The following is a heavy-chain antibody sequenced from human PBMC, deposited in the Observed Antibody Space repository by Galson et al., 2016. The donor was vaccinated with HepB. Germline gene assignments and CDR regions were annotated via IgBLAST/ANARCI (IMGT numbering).Heavy chain of an antibody. CDR2: ISRTSTYM. V-gene: IGHV3-21*01. J-gene: IGHJ6*02. CDR1: GFTFSSYS. D-gene: IGHD2/OR15-2a*01. Sequence: SLRLSCAASGFTFSSYSMNWVRQAPGRGLEWVSSISRTSTYMYYADSVKGRFTISRDNAKNTLYLQMNSLRAEDTAVYYCARAGFKGFSNGMDVWGQGTTVTVSS. CDR3: ARAGFKGFSNGMDV.